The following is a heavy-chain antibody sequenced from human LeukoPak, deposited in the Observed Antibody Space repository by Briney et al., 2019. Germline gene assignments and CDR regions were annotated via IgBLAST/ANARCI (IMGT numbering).Heavy chain of an antibody. CDR2: IYPGDSDT. V-gene: IGHV5-51*01. CDR3: ARPHREYSTPGLVDY. Sequence: PGESLKISCKGSGYSFTSYWIGWVRQMPGKGLEWMGIIYPGDSDTRYSPSFQGQVTISADKSISTAYLQWSSLKASDTAMYYCARPHREYSTPGLVDYWGQGTLVTVSS. D-gene: IGHD6-6*01. CDR1: GYSFTSYW. J-gene: IGHJ4*02.